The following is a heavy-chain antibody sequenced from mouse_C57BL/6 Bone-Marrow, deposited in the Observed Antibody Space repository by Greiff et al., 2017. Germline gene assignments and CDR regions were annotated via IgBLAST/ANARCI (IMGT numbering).Heavy chain of an antibody. CDR2: ISNGGGST. V-gene: IGHV5-12*01. Sequence: EVQLVESGGGLVQPGGSLKLSCAASGFTFSDYYMYWVRQTPEKRLEWVAYISNGGGSTYYPDTVTGRFTISRDNAKNTLYLQMSRLKSEDTAMYYCARQMDYWGQGTSVTVSS. CDR3: ARQMDY. J-gene: IGHJ4*01. CDR1: GFTFSDYY.